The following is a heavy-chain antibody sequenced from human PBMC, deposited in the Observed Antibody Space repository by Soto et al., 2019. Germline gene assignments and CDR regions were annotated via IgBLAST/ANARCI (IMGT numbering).Heavy chain of an antibody. D-gene: IGHD5-18*01. CDR3: ARSWIQLWSHGDWFDP. J-gene: IGHJ5*02. V-gene: IGHV3-30-3*01. Sequence: QVQLVESGGGVVQPGRSLRLSCAASGFTFSSYAMHWVRQAPGKGLEWVAVISYDGSNKYYADSVKGRFTISRDNSKNTLYLQMNSLRAEDTAVYYCARSWIQLWSHGDWFDPWGQGTLVTVSS. CDR1: GFTFSSYA. CDR2: ISYDGSNK.